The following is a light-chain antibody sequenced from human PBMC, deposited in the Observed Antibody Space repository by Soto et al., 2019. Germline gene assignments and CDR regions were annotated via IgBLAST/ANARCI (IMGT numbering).Light chain of an antibody. CDR1: QSISSY. CDR2: KAS. V-gene: IGKV1-5*03. J-gene: IGKJ2*01. Sequence: DIQMTQSPSSLSASVGDRVTITCRASQSISSYLNWYQQKPGTAPKLLIYKASTLESGVPSRFSGIRSGTEFTLTVSSLQPDDFATYYCQQYNDSFPYTFGQGTKVDIK. CDR3: QQYNDSFPYT.